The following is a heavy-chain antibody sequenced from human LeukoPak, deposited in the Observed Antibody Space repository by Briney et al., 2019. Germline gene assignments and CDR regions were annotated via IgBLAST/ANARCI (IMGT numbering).Heavy chain of an antibody. Sequence: PSETLSLTCTVSGGSISGFYWSWIRQPPGKGLEWIGYMSNNGATTYNPSLKSRVTISIDMSNNHFSLTLKSVTAADKAVYYCARDTGGVFDYWGQGTLVTVSS. CDR1: GGSISGFY. V-gene: IGHV4-59*01. CDR3: ARDTGGVFDY. CDR2: MSNNGAT. J-gene: IGHJ4*02. D-gene: IGHD7-27*01.